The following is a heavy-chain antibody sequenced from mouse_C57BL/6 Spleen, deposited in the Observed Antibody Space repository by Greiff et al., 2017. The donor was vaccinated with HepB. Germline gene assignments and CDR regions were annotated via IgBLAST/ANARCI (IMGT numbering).Heavy chain of an antibody. Sequence: QVQLKESGPGILQSSQTLSLTCSFSGFSLSTSGMGVSWIRQPSGKGLEWLAHIYWDDDKRYHPSLKSRLTISKDTSRNQVFLKITSVDTADTATYYCARFITTVVGYYFDYWGQGTTLTVSS. CDR2: IYWDDDK. CDR3: ARFITTVVGYYFDY. J-gene: IGHJ2*01. CDR1: GFSLSTSGMG. V-gene: IGHV8-12*01. D-gene: IGHD1-1*01.